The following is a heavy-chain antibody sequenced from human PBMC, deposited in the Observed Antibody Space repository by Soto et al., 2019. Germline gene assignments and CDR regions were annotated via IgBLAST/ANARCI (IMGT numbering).Heavy chain of an antibody. CDR1: GFTFSSYS. D-gene: IGHD6-19*01. CDR3: ARTIWSAVAGTISVDN. CDR2: ISSSSSYI. Sequence: EVQLVESGGGLVKPGGSLRLSCAASGFTFSSYSMNWVRQAPGKGLEWVSSISSSSSYIYYADSVKGRFTISRDNAKNSLYLQMNSLRAEDTAVYYCARTIWSAVAGTISVDNWGQGTLVTVSS. J-gene: IGHJ4*02. V-gene: IGHV3-21*01.